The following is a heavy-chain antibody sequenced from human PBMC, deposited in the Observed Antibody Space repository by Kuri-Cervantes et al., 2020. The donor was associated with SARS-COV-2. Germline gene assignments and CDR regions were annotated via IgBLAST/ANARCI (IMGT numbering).Heavy chain of an antibody. D-gene: IGHD1-26*01. J-gene: IGHJ5*02. Sequence: ASVKVSCKVSGYTLTELSMHWVRQAPGKGLEWVGGFDPEDGETIYAQKFQGRVTMTEDTSTDTAYMELRSLRSDDTAVYYCARVFVGATYSWFDPWGQGTLVTVSS. CDR1: GYTLTELS. V-gene: IGHV1-24*01. CDR3: ARVFVGATYSWFDP. CDR2: FDPEDGET.